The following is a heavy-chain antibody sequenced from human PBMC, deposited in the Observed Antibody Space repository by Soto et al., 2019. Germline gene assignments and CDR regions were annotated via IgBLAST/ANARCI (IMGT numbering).Heavy chain of an antibody. Sequence: SETLSLTCAVSGGSISAAGYSWSWIRQPPGGGLEWIGYIHHSGTFLYNPSLKTRLTMSLDRSNNRSPLTLNSVTAADTAVYYCARAQFYSGSGVYTNLMFDPWGQGTQVTVSS. D-gene: IGHD3-10*01. CDR1: GGSISAAGYS. J-gene: IGHJ5*02. CDR3: ARAQFYSGSGVYTNLMFDP. CDR2: IHHSGTF. V-gene: IGHV4-30-2*01.